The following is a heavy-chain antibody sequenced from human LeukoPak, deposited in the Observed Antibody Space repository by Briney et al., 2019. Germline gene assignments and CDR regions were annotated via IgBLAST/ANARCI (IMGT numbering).Heavy chain of an antibody. Sequence: GGSLRLSCAASGFTFSSSAMSWVRQAPGKGLECVSSINSGGTRTYYSDSVKGRFTISRDNSKNTLYLLMNGLRAEDTAVYYCVRRTPERAFDIWGQGTMVTVSS. D-gene: IGHD4-23*01. CDR3: VRRTPERAFDI. CDR1: GFTFSSSA. CDR2: INSGGTRT. V-gene: IGHV3-23*01. J-gene: IGHJ3*02.